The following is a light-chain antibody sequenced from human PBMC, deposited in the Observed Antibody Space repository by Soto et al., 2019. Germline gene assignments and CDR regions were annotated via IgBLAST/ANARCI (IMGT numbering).Light chain of an antibody. V-gene: IGLV2-14*01. Sequence: QSALTQPASVSGSPGQSITISCTGTSSDVGGYNYVSWYQQHPGKAPKLMIYDVGNRPSGVSNRFSGSKSGNTASLTISGLQAEDEADYYCSSYGSSSTLVFGGGTQLTVL. CDR1: SSDVGGYNY. CDR3: SSYGSSSTLV. J-gene: IGLJ2*01. CDR2: DVG.